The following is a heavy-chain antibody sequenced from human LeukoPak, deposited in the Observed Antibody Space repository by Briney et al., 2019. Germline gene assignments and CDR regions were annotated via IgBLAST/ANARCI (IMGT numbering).Heavy chain of an antibody. CDR1: GFTVRSKY. CDR3: ASHGGIYLPFDY. CDR2: IYSDGST. Sequence: GGSLRLSCAASGFTVRSKYMSWVRQAPGKGLEWVSVIYSDGSTYYADSVKGRFTISRDNSKNTLYLQMNSLRAEDTAVYYCASHGGIYLPFDYWGQGTLVTVSS. D-gene: IGHD1-26*01. V-gene: IGHV3-53*01. J-gene: IGHJ4*02.